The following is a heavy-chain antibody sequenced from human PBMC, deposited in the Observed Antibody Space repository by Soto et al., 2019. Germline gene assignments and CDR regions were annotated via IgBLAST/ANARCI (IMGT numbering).Heavy chain of an antibody. J-gene: IGHJ4*02. CDR3: AKGGRQSLVTSDFNY. V-gene: IGHV3-30*18. Sequence: VQLVESGGGVVQPGRSLRLSCAASGFTFSDYAMHWVRQAPGKGLEWVAVVSHDGRNTHYADSVKGRFPISRDSSKNTVSLQIPSLRAEDTAVYYCAKGGRQSLVTSDFNYWGQGAVVSVSS. D-gene: IGHD6-19*01. CDR2: VSHDGRNT. CDR1: GFTFSDYA.